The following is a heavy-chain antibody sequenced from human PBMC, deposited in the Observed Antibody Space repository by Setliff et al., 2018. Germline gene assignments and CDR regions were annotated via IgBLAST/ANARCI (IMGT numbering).Heavy chain of an antibody. CDR3: ARATYYYDSSGYFLDAFDI. Sequence: SVKVSCKASGGTFSSYAISWVRQAPGQGLEWMGGIIPIFGTANYAQKFQGRVTITTDESTSTAYMELSSLRSEDTAVDYCARATYYYDSSGYFLDAFDIWGQGTMVTVSS. CDR1: GGTFSSYA. D-gene: IGHD3-22*01. V-gene: IGHV1-69*05. J-gene: IGHJ3*02. CDR2: IIPIFGTA.